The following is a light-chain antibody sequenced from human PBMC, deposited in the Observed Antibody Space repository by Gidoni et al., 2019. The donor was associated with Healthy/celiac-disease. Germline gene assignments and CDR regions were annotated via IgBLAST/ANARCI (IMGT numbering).Light chain of an antibody. CDR2: GAS. CDR1: QSVSSSY. CDR3: QQHGSSPDT. V-gene: IGKV3-20*01. J-gene: IGKJ4*01. Sequence: EIVLTQSPGPLSLSPGEKAPLSCRASQSVSSSYLAWYQQKPGQAPRLLIYGASSRATGIPDRFSGSGSGTDFTLTISRLEPEDFAVYYCQQHGSSPDTFGGGTKVEIK.